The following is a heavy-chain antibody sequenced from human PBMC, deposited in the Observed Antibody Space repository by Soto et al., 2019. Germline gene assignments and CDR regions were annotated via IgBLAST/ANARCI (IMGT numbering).Heavy chain of an antibody. CDR3: ARELAVRSYDALDI. CDR1: GFTISSNY. CDR2: IYSGGST. J-gene: IGHJ3*02. Sequence: GGSLRLSCAASGFTISSNYMNWVRQAPGKGLEWVSVIYSGGSTYYADSVKGRFIISSDNSKNTLFLQMNSLRAEDTAVYYCARELAVRSYDALDIWGQGTMVTVSS. V-gene: IGHV3-66*01. D-gene: IGHD4-17*01.